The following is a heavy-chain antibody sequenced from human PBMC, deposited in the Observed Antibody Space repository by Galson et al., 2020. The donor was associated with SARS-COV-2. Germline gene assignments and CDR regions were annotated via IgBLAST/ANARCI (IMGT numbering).Heavy chain of an antibody. CDR3: VRGGAFGTREGDF. CDR1: GFTFKSHW. D-gene: IGHD3-3*02. V-gene: IGHV3-74*01. CDR2: INIYGSVT. Sequence: GGSLRLSCAASGFTFKSHWMDWVRQVPGKGLEWVSHINIYGSVTRYADSVKGRFTISRDNAEDTLYLQMNSLSVEDTAVYYCVRGGAFGTREGDFWGQGTRVTVSS. J-gene: IGHJ4*02.